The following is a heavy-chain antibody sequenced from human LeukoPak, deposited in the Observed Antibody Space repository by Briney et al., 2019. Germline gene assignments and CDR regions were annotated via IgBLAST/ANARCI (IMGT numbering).Heavy chain of an antibody. CDR2: INPSGGST. Sequence: ASVKVSCKASGDTFTSYYMHWVRQAPGQGLEWMGIINPSGGSTSYAQKFQGRVTMTRDMSTSTVYMELSSLRSEDTAVYYCARGRHYYDSSDYYYEGDAFDIWGQGTMVTVSS. CDR3: ARGRHYYDSSDYYYEGDAFDI. D-gene: IGHD3-22*01. J-gene: IGHJ3*02. V-gene: IGHV1-46*01. CDR1: GDTFTSYY.